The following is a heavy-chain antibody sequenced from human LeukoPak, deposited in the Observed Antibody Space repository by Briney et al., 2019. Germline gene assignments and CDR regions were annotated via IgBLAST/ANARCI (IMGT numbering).Heavy chain of an antibody. CDR2: ISYDGSNK. CDR1: GFTYSSYG. CDR3: ARGESPQNYFDY. J-gene: IGHJ4*02. V-gene: IGHV3-30*03. Sequence: GGSLRLSCAASGFTYSSYGMHWVRQAPGKGLEWVAVISYDGSNKYYADPVKGRFTISRDNSKNTLYLQMNSLRAEDTAVYYCARGESPQNYFDYWGQGTLVTVPS. D-gene: IGHD1-26*01.